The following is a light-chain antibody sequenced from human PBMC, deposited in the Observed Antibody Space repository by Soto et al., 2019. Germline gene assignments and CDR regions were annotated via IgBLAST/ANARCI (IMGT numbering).Light chain of an antibody. CDR3: QQYESSWT. CDR1: QTISGTF. CDR2: GAS. Sequence: EIVLTQSPGTLSLSPGEGATLSCRASQTISGTFLAWYQHKPGQAPRVLIYGASRRAAGIPDRFSGSGSGTDFTLTISRLEPADFAVYYCQQYESSWTFGQGTKV. J-gene: IGKJ1*01. V-gene: IGKV3-20*01.